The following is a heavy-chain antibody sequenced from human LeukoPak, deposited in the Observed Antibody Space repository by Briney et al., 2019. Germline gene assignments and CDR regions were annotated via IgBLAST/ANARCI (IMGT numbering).Heavy chain of an antibody. Sequence: SETLSLTCSVSGGSISGYYWSWIRQPPGKGLEWIGYFYYSGSTNYNPSLKSRATISVDTSKNQFSLKLTSLTAADSAVYYCAKGGKGFPLGLRFDSWGQGTLVSVSS. CDR3: AKGGKGFPLGLRFDS. J-gene: IGHJ4*02. CDR1: GGSISGYY. V-gene: IGHV4-59*01. D-gene: IGHD2-21*01. CDR2: FYYSGST.